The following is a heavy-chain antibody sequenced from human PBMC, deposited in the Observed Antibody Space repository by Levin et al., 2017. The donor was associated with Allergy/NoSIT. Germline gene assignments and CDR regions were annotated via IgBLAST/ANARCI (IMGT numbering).Heavy chain of an antibody. CDR1: GGSISSINW. J-gene: IGHJ4*02. Sequence: SETLSLTCAVSGGSISSINWWSWVRQPPGKGLEWIGDIYHSGGTNYKPSLKSRVTISLAKPKNQFSLKLTSVTAADTAVYYCVVGMSSGGWYADYWGQGTLVPVSS. V-gene: IGHV4-4*02. CDR2: IYHSGGT. CDR3: VVGMSSGGWYADY. D-gene: IGHD6-19*01.